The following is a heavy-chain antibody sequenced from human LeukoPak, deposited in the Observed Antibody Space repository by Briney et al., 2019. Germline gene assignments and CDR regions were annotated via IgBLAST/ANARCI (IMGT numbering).Heavy chain of an antibody. Sequence: GGSLRLSCAASGFTFSTYWRHWVRQAPGKGPVWVSRINSGASNTIYADSVKGRFTISRDNAKSTLYLQMNSLRAEDTAVYYCARSYGMDVWGQGTTVTVSS. CDR3: ARSYGMDV. CDR2: INSGASNT. J-gene: IGHJ6*02. CDR1: GFTFSTYW. V-gene: IGHV3-74*01.